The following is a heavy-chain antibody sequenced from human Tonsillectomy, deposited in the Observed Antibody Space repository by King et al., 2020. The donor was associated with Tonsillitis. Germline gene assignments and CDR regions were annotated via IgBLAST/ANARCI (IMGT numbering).Heavy chain of an antibody. J-gene: IGHJ3*02. CDR2: INHSGST. D-gene: IGHD3-22*01. CDR1: GGSFSGYY. V-gene: IGHV4-34*01. Sequence: HVQLQQWGAGLLKPSETLSLTCAVYGGSFSGYYWSWIRQPPGKGLEWIGEINHSGSTNYNPSLKSRVTIAVDTSKNQFSLKLSSVTAADTAVYYCAVGTLSYYYDSSCYRNDALDIWGQGTMVTVSS. CDR3: AVGTLSYYYDSSCYRNDALDI.